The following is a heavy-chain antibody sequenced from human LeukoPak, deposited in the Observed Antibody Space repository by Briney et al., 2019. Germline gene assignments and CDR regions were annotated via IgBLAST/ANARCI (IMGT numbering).Heavy chain of an antibody. CDR3: ARAGGYCSSTSCYTYYFDY. Sequence: GGSLRLSCAASGFTFSSYGMHWVRQAPGKGLEWVAVISYDGSNKYYADSVKGRFTISRDNSKNTLYLQMNSLRAEDTAVYYCARAGGYCSSTSCYTYYFDYWGQGTLVTVSS. CDR1: GFTFSSYG. D-gene: IGHD2-2*02. J-gene: IGHJ4*02. CDR2: ISYDGSNK. V-gene: IGHV3-30*03.